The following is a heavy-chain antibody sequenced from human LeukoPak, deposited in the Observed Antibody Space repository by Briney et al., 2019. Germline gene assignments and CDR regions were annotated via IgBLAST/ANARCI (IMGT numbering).Heavy chain of an antibody. D-gene: IGHD1-26*01. Sequence: PGRSLRLSCAASGFSFDDYAMHWVRQAPGKGLEWVSYISSNGGSVGYADSVKGRFTISRDSAKSSLYLQMNSLRTEDTAFYYCAKDMYSGSYGFDYWGQGTLITVSS. V-gene: IGHV3-9*01. CDR2: ISSNGGSV. CDR1: GFSFDDYA. CDR3: AKDMYSGSYGFDY. J-gene: IGHJ4*02.